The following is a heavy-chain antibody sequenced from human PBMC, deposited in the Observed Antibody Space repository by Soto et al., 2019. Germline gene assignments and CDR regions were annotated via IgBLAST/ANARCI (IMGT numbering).Heavy chain of an antibody. CDR2: IKQDGSEK. CDR1: GFTFSSYW. D-gene: IGHD2-15*01. V-gene: IGHV3-7*03. Sequence: GSLRLSCAASGFTFSSYWMSWVRQAPGKGLEWVANIKQDGSEKYYVDSVKGRFTISRDNAKNSLYLQMNSLRAEDTAVYYCAREKQVVAATPAFDYWGQGTLVTVS. CDR3: AREKQVVAATPAFDY. J-gene: IGHJ4*02.